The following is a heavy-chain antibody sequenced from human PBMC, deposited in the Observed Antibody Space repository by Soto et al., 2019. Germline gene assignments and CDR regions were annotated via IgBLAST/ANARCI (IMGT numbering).Heavy chain of an antibody. Sequence: PGGSLRLSCAASGFTFSSYAMSWVRQAPGKGLEWVSAISGSGGSTYYADSVKGRFTISRDNSKNTLYLQMNSLRAEDTAVYYCATGSIAARPSPTLSDYWGQGTLVTVSS. J-gene: IGHJ4*02. CDR1: GFTFSSYA. D-gene: IGHD6-6*01. CDR3: ATGSIAARPSPTLSDY. V-gene: IGHV3-23*01. CDR2: ISGSGGST.